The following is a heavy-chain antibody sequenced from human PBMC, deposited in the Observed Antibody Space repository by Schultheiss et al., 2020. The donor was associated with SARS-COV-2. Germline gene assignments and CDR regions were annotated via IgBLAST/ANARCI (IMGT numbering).Heavy chain of an antibody. V-gene: IGHV3-21*05. D-gene: IGHD4-17*01. CDR3: ARAPLTVTTAEYFQH. Sequence: GGSLRLSCAASGFTFSSYAMSWVRQAPGKGLEWVSYISSSSSYTNYADSVGRFTISRDNAKNSLYLQMNSLRAEDTAVYYCARAPLTVTTAEYFQHWGQGTLVTVSS. CDR1: GFTFSSYA. CDR2: ISSSSSYT. J-gene: IGHJ1*01.